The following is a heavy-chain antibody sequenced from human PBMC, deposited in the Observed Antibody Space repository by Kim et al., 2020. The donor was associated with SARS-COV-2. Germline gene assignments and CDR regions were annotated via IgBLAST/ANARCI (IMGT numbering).Heavy chain of an antibody. CDR3: ARAVASSEVTAIPDYYFDY. D-gene: IGHD2-21*02. J-gene: IGHJ4*02. CDR1: GGSISSGGYY. Sequence: SGTLSLTCTVSGGSISSGGYYWSWIRQHPGKGLEWIGYIYYSGSTYYNPSLKSRVTISVDTSKNQFSLKLSSVTAADTAVYYCARAVASSEVTAIPDYYFDYWGQGTLVTVSS. V-gene: IGHV4-31*03. CDR2: IYYSGST.